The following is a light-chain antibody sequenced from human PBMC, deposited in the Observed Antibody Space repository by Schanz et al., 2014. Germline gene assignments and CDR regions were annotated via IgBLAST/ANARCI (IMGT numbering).Light chain of an antibody. CDR2: DVS. J-gene: IGLJ1*01. CDR1: SSDVRGYNF. V-gene: IGLV2-11*01. Sequence: QSALTQPRSVSGSPGQSVTISCTGTSSDVRGYNFVSWYQQHPGKAPKLMIYDVSKRPSGVPDRFSGSKSGNTASLTVSGLQAEDEADYYCCSYVSSTTPYVFGFGTKLTVL. CDR3: CSYVSSTTPYV.